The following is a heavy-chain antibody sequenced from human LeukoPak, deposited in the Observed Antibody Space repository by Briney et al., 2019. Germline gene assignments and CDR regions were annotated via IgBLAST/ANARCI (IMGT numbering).Heavy chain of an antibody. Sequence: GGSLRLSCADSGFTFSTYAMNWVRQAPGKGLEWAASISSGGTTYYADSVKGRFTISRDNSKNTLYLQMNSLRPEDTAMYYCANAVCTSSSCSGFYGMDVWGQGTTVAVSS. CDR1: GFTFSTYA. D-gene: IGHD2-2*01. CDR2: ISSGGTT. CDR3: ANAVCTSSSCSGFYGMDV. J-gene: IGHJ6*02. V-gene: IGHV3-23*01.